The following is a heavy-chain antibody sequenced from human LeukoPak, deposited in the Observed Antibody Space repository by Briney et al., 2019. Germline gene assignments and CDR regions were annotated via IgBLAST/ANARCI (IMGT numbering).Heavy chain of an antibody. CDR3: VCLGLGGLSLD. J-gene: IGHJ4*02. CDR1: GFTFSSFG. CDR2: VNSDGSGT. V-gene: IGHV3-74*01. D-gene: IGHD3-16*01. Sequence: GTLRLSCAASGFTFSSFGMSWVRQVPGKGLEWVSHVNSDGSGTDYADSVKGRFTISRDNAKNTLYLQMNSLRVEDTAVYYCVCLGLGGLSLDWGQGTLVTVSS.